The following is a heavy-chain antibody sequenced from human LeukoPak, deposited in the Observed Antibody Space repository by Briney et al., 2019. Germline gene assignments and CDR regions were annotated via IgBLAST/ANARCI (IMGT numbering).Heavy chain of an antibody. D-gene: IGHD6-13*01. J-gene: IGHJ4*02. Sequence: PGGSLRLSCAASGFTFSSYWMSWVRQAPGKGLEWVANIKQDGSEKYYVDSVKGRFTISRDNAKNSLYLQMNSLRAEDTAVYYCAGSETGYSRTGDYWGQGTLVTVSS. CDR1: GFTFSSYW. CDR3: AGSETGYSRTGDY. CDR2: IKQDGSEK. V-gene: IGHV3-7*01.